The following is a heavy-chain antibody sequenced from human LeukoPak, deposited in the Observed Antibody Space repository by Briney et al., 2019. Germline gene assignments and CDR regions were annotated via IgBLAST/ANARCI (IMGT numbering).Heavy chain of an antibody. Sequence: GRSLRLSCAASGFTFSSYGMHWVRQAPGKGLEWVAVIWYDGSNKYYADSVKGRFTISRDNSKNTLYLQMNSLRAEDTAVYYCARDFGYYSPFWYWGQGTLVSVSS. CDR2: IWYDGSNK. CDR1: GFTFSSYG. CDR3: ARDFGYYSPFWY. D-gene: IGHD3-22*01. V-gene: IGHV3-33*01. J-gene: IGHJ4*02.